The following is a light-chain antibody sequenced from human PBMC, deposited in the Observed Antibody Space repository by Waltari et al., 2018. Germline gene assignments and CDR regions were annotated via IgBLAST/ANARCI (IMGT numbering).Light chain of an antibody. CDR3: CSHAGSTIYVV. J-gene: IGLJ2*01. CDR2: EAN. V-gene: IGLV2-23*01. Sequence: QSALTQPASVSGSPGQSITISCTGTSSDVGSYNLVSWYQHHPGKAPKLIIFEANKRPSGVSDRFSGSKSGNTASLTISGLQAEDEADYYCCSHAGSTIYVVFVGGTKLTVL. CDR1: SSDVGSYNL.